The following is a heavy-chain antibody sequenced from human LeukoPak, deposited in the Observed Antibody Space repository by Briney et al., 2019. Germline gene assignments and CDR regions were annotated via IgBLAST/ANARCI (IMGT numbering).Heavy chain of an antibody. D-gene: IGHD6-13*01. CDR1: GYSFTSYW. CDR3: AKAGIYSSWYTDAFDI. V-gene: IGHV5-51*01. Sequence: GESLKISCKGSGYSFTSYWIGWVRQMPGKGLGWMGIIFPGDSDTRYSPSFQGQVTISADKSISTAYLQWSSLKASDTAMYYCAKAGIYSSWYTDAFDIWGQGTMVTVSS. CDR2: IFPGDSDT. J-gene: IGHJ3*02.